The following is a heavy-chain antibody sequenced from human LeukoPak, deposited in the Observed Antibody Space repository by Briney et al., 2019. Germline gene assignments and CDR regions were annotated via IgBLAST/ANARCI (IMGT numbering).Heavy chain of an antibody. J-gene: IGHJ4*02. CDR3: ARVLGVVTATSSY. D-gene: IGHD2-21*02. CDR2: ISSSSSYI. CDR1: GFTFSSYW. V-gene: IGHV3-21*01. Sequence: GGSLRLSCAASGFTFSSYWMSWVRQAPGKGLEWVSSISSSSSYIYYADSVKGRFTISRDNAKNSLYLQMNSLRAEDTAVYYCARVLGVVTATSSYWGQGTLVTVSS.